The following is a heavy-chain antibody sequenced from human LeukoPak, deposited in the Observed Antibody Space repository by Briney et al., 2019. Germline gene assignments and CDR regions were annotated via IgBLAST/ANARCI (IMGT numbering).Heavy chain of an antibody. V-gene: IGHV4-4*07. CDR2: IYTSGST. D-gene: IGHD3-10*01. CDR1: GGSISSYY. Sequence: SETLSLTCTVSGGSISSYYWSWIRQPAGKGLEWIGRIYTSGSTNYNPSLKSRVTMSVDTSKNQFSLKLSSVTAADTAVYYCARDSEESNYYYYYMDVWGKGTTVTISS. J-gene: IGHJ6*03. CDR3: ARDSEESNYYYYYMDV.